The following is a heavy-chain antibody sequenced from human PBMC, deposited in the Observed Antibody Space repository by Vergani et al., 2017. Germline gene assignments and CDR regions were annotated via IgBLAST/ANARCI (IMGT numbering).Heavy chain of an antibody. Sequence: QVQLVESGGGVVQPGGSLRLSCATSGFTFRNYDMHWVRQAPGKGLECVAFLRYVETYKYYRDSVKGRFAISRDNSKSTLYLQMNSLKSEDTAVYYCATRGPYGDYPHYWGQGTLVTVSS. CDR3: ATRGPYGDYPHY. D-gene: IGHD4-17*01. CDR2: LRYVETYK. CDR1: GFTFRNYD. J-gene: IGHJ4*02. V-gene: IGHV3-30*02.